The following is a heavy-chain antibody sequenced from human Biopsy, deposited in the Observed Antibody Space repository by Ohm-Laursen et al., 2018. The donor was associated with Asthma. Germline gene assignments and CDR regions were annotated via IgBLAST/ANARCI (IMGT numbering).Heavy chain of an antibody. J-gene: IGHJ4*02. V-gene: IGHV3-74*01. CDR3: ASELGIGY. CDR2: IKSDGSST. CDR1: GFTFSSYY. Sequence: GSLRLSCAASGFTFSSYYMHWVRQAPGKGLVWVSNIKSDGSSTSYADSVKGRFTISRDNAKHTMYLQMNNLRAEDTAVYYCASELGIGYWGQGILVTVSS. D-gene: IGHD7-27*01.